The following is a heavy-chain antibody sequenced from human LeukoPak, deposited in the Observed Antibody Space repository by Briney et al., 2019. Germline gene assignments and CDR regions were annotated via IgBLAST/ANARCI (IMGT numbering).Heavy chain of an antibody. CDR1: GGSISSSSYY. Sequence: SETLSLTCTVSGGSISSSSYYWGWIRQPPGKGLEWIGSIYYSGSTYYNPSLKSRVTISVDTSKNQFSLKLSSVTAADTAVYYCARRKAAYDILTGLFDYWGQGTLVTVSS. J-gene: IGHJ4*02. V-gene: IGHV4-39*07. CDR2: IYYSGST. CDR3: ARRKAAYDILTGLFDY. D-gene: IGHD3-9*01.